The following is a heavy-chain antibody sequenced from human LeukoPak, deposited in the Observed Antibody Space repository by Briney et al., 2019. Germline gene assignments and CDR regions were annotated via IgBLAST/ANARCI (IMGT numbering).Heavy chain of an antibody. D-gene: IGHD3-22*01. CDR2: INPSGGRT. J-gene: IGHJ4*02. CDR3: ARAYYDSSGYYPLGY. V-gene: IGHV1-46*01. CDR1: GYSFAGYY. Sequence: ASVKVSCKASGYSFAGYYMHWVRQAPGQGLEWMGIINPSGGRTGYAQKFQGRVTMTRDMSTSTVYMELSSLRSEDTAVYYCARAYYDSSGYYPLGYWGQGTLVTVSS.